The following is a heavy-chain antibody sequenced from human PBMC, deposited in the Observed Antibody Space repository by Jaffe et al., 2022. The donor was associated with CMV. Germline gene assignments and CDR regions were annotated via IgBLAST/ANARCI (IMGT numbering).Heavy chain of an antibody. CDR2: IRSKANSYAT. CDR3: TRLKGPWLPWFDP. Sequence: EVQLVESGGGLVQPGGSLKLSCAASGFTFSGSAMHWVRQASGKGLEWVGRIRSKANSYATAYAASVKGRFTISRDDSKNTAYLQMNSLKTEDTAVYYCTRLKGPWLPWFDPWGQGTLVTVSS. D-gene: IGHD3-22*01. V-gene: IGHV3-73*02. CDR1: GFTFSGSA. J-gene: IGHJ5*02.